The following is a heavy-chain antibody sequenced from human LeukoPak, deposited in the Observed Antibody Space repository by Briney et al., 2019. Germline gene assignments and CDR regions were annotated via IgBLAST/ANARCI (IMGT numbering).Heavy chain of an antibody. V-gene: IGHV1-24*01. D-gene: IGHD1-26*01. CDR3: ATSSSPKHNSGSYYFDY. CDR1: GYTLTELS. Sequence: ASVKVSCKVSGYTLTELSMHWVRQAPGKGLEWMGGFDPEDGETIYAQKFQGRVTMTEDTSTDTAYMELSSLRSEDTAVYYCATSSSPKHNSGSYYFDYWGQGTLVTVSS. J-gene: IGHJ4*02. CDR2: FDPEDGET.